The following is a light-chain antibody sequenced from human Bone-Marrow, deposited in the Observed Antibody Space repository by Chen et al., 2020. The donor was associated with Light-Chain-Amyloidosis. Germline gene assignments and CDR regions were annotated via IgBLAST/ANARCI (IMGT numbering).Light chain of an antibody. Sequence: SYVLTQPSSVSVAPGQTATIACGGNNIGSTSVHWYQQTPGQAPLLVVYDDSDRPSGIPGRLSGSTSGNTATLTISRVEAGDEADYYWQVWDRSSDRPVFGGGTKLTVL. V-gene: IGLV3-21*02. J-gene: IGLJ3*02. CDR3: QVWDRSSDRPV. CDR2: DDS. CDR1: NIGSTS.